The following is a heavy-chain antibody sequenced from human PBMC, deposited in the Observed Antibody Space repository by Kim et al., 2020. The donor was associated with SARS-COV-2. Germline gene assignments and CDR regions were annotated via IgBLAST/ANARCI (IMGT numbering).Heavy chain of an antibody. CDR2: ICHDGSKE. Sequence: GGSLRLSCAASGFPFSSFGMHWVRQAPGKGLEWVAFICHDGSKEYYEDSVKGRFTISRDNSKNTLYLQMNSLSAEDTAVYYCARDQIIIGFDPWGQGTLAT. CDR1: GFPFSSFG. CDR3: ARDQIIIGFDP. J-gene: IGHJ5*02. D-gene: IGHD3-10*01. V-gene: IGHV3-33*01.